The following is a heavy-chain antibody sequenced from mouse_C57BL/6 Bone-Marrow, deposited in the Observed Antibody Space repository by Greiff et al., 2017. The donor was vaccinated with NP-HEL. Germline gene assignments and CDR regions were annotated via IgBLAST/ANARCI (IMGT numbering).Heavy chain of an antibody. CDR1: GYTFTDYY. Sequence: SGPVLVKPGASVKMSCKASGYTFTDYYMNWVKQSHGKSLEWIGVINPYNGGTSYNQKFKGKATLTVDKSSSTAYMELNSLTSEDSAVYYCARDFTTVAYAMDYWGQGTSVTVSS. CDR3: ARDFTTVAYAMDY. CDR2: INPYNGGT. D-gene: IGHD1-1*01. J-gene: IGHJ4*01. V-gene: IGHV1-19*01.